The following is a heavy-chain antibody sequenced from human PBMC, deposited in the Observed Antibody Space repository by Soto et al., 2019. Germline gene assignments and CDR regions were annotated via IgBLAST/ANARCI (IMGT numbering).Heavy chain of an antibody. V-gene: IGHV4-59*01. D-gene: IGHD6-6*01. CDR3: ARDRYSSSSPYYYYYYMDV. Sequence: SETLSLTCTASGGSISSYYWSWIRQPPGKGLEWIGYIYYSGSTNYNPSLKSRVTISVDTSKNQFSLKLSSVTAADTAVYYCARDRYSSSSPYYYYYYMDVWGKGTTVTVSS. J-gene: IGHJ6*03. CDR2: IYYSGST. CDR1: GGSISSYY.